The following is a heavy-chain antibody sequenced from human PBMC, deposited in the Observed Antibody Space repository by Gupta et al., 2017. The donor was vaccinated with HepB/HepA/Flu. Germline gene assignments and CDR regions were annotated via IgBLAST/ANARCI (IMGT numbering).Heavy chain of an antibody. Sequence: EVQLVESGGGLVQPGRSLRLSCAASGFTFDDYAMHWVRQAPGSGLEGVSGISWNSGSIGYADSVKGRFTISRDNAKNSLYLQMNSLRAEDMALYYCAKDMKGELLGWFDPWGQGTLVTVSS. CDR3: AKDMKGELLGWFDP. D-gene: IGHD1-7*01. CDR2: ISWNSGSI. J-gene: IGHJ5*02. CDR1: GFTFDDYA. V-gene: IGHV3-9*03.